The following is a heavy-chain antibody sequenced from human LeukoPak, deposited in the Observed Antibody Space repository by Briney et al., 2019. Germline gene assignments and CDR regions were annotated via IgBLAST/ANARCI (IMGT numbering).Heavy chain of an antibody. CDR3: GRFSGCNSIKYV. V-gene: IGHV1-2*02. D-gene: IGHD2-15*01. J-gene: IGHJ4*02. CDR1: GHTFTGYY. CDR2: INPNSVGT. Sequence: SVKVSCKASGHTFTGYYMHWVRQAPGQGLEGRGWINPNSVGTNYAQKLQGRVTMTRDTSISTAYMELSRLRSDDAAVYYCGRFSGCNSIKYVWGQGTLVTVSS.